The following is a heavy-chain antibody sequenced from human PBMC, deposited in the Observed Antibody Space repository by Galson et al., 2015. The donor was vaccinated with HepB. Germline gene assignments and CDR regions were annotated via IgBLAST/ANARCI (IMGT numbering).Heavy chain of an antibody. CDR3: AKLSGLERSGYYYVDAFDI. CDR1: GFTFSSYC. V-gene: IGHV3-30*18. D-gene: IGHD3-22*01. CDR2: ISYDGSDK. J-gene: IGHJ3*02. Sequence: SLRLSCAASGFTFSSYCMHWVRQAPGKGLEWVAVISYDGSDKYYADSVKGRFTISRDNTKNTLYLQMNSLRAEDTAVYYCAKLSGLERSGYYYVDAFDIWGQGTMVTVSS.